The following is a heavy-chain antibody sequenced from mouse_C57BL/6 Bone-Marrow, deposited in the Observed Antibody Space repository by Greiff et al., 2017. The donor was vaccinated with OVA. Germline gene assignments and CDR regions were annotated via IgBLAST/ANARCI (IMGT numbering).Heavy chain of an antibody. CDR1: GYTFTSYW. V-gene: IGHV1-64*01. Sequence: QVQLKESGAELVKPGASVKLSCKASGYTFTSYWMHWVKQRPGQGLEWIGMIHPNSGSTNYNEKFKSKATLPVDKSSSTAYMQLSSLTSEDSAVYYCASPLITTVVPFAYWGQGTLVTVSA. CDR3: ASPLITTVVPFAY. CDR2: IHPNSGST. J-gene: IGHJ3*01. D-gene: IGHD1-1*01.